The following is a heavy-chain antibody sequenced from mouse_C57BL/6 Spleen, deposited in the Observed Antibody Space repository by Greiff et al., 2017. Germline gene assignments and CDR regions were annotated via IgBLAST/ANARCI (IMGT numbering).Heavy chain of an antibody. CDR3: ARKGYGSSYAMDY. J-gene: IGHJ4*01. D-gene: IGHD1-1*01. CDR2: INPSNGGT. V-gene: IGHV1-53*01. Sequence: VKLQQPGTELVKPGASVKLSCKASGYTFTSYWMHWVKQRPGQGLEWIGNINPSNGGTNYNEKFKSKATLTVDKSSSTAYMQLSSLTSEDSAVYYCARKGYGSSYAMDYWGQGTSVTVSS. CDR1: GYTFTSYW.